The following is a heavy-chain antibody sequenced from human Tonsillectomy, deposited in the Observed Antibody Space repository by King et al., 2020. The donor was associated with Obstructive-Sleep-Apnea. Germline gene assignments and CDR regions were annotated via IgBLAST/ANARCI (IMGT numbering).Heavy chain of an antibody. D-gene: IGHD3-22*01. V-gene: IGHV2-26*01. CDR3: ARSLGYSSGYYYGPWFDP. CDR2: IFSNDEK. J-gene: IGHJ5*02. Sequence: LKESGPVLVKPTETLTLTCTVSGFSLSNARMGVSWIRQPPGKALEWLAHIFSNDEKSYNTSLKSRLTISKDTSKSQVVLTMTNMDPVDTATYYCARSLGYSSGYYYGPWFDPWGQGTLVTVSS. CDR1: GFSLSNARMG.